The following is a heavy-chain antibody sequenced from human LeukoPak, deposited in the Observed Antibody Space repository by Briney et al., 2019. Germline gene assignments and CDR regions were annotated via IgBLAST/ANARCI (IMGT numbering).Heavy chain of an antibody. D-gene: IGHD3-22*01. V-gene: IGHV4-34*01. Sequence: PSETQSLTCAVYGGSFSGYYWSWIRHPPGKGREWIGEINHSGSTNYNTSRKSRVTISVDTSKNQFSLKLSSVTGADTAVYYCARTHYYDSSGYYPHFDYWGQGTLVTVSS. CDR2: INHSGST. CDR3: ARTHYYDSSGYYPHFDY. CDR1: GGSFSGYY. J-gene: IGHJ4*02.